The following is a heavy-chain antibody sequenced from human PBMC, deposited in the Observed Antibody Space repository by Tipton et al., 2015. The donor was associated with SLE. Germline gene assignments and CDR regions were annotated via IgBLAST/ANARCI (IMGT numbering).Heavy chain of an antibody. CDR3: ASGGSPLGMDV. CDR1: DGSISSYY. D-gene: IGHD3-16*01. J-gene: IGHJ6*02. Sequence: TLSLTCTVSDGSISSYYWSWIRQPPGKGLEWIGYIYYSGSTNYNPSLKSRVTISVDTSKNQFSLKLSSVTAADTAVYYCASGGSPLGMDVWGQGTTVTVSS. CDR2: IYYSGST. V-gene: IGHV4-59*01.